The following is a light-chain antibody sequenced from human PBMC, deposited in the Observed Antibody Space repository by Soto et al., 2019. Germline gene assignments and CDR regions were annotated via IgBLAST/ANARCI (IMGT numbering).Light chain of an antibody. V-gene: IGKV3-15*01. CDR3: QQFDKWPTT. CDR1: QSVSIN. CDR2: GAS. Sequence: EIVMTQSPATLSVSPGERATLSCRASQSVSINFAWYQQKPGQAPRLLSYGASTRATGIPARFSGSGSGTEFTLTISSLQSEDFAVYYCQQFDKWPTTFGQGTKWIS. J-gene: IGKJ1*01.